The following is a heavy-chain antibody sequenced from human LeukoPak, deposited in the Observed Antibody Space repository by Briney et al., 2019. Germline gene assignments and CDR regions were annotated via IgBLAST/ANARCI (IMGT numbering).Heavy chain of an antibody. J-gene: IGHJ4*02. CDR2: ISAYNGNT. CDR3: ATSLWFGELSLFDY. V-gene: IGHV1-18*01. Sequence: ASVKVSRKASGYTLTSYGISWVRQAPGQGLEWMGWISAYNGNTNYAQKLQGRVTMTTDTSTSTAYMELRSLRSDDTAVYYCATSLWFGELSLFDYWGQGTLVTVSS. CDR1: GYTLTSYG. D-gene: IGHD3-10*01.